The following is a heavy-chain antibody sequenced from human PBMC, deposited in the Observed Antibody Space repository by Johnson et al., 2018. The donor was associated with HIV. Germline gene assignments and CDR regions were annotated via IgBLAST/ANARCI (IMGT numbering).Heavy chain of an antibody. CDR2: IKSKTDGGTA. D-gene: IGHD1-26*01. V-gene: IGHV3-15*01. Sequence: VQLVESGGGVVQPGRSLRLSCAASGFTFSSYSMHWVRQAPGKGLEWIGRIKSKTDGGTAEYAAPVKDRFTISRDDSKNTVYLQMNSLTTEDTAIYYCAREGAWEVRPGAFDIWGQGTTVTVS. CDR3: AREGAWEVRPGAFDI. CDR1: GFTFSSYS. J-gene: IGHJ3*02.